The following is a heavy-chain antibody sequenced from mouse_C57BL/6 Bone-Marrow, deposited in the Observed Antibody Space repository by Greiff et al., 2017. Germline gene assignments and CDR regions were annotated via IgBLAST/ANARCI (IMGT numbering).Heavy chain of an antibody. V-gene: IGHV1-55*01. Sequence: VQLQQPGAELVKPGASVKMSCKASGYTFTSYWITWVKQRPGQGLEWIGDIYPGSGSTNYNEKFKSKATLTVDTSSSTAYMQLSSLTSEDSAVYYCASTLYYSNYYAMDYWGQGTSVTVSS. CDR3: ASTLYYSNYYAMDY. D-gene: IGHD2-5*01. CDR1: GYTFTSYW. J-gene: IGHJ4*01. CDR2: IYPGSGST.